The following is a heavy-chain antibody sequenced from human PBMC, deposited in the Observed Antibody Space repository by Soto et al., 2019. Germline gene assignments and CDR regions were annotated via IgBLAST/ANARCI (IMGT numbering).Heavy chain of an antibody. J-gene: IGHJ6*02. CDR1: GFTFSSYA. V-gene: IGHV3-30*18. D-gene: IGHD2-2*01. Sequence: PGGSLRLSCAASGFTFSSYAMSWVRQAPGKGLEWVAVISYDGSNKYYADSVKGRFTISRDNSKNTLYLQMNSLRAEDTAVYYCAKDMWCSSTSCYPYYYYGMDVWGQGTTVTVSS. CDR2: ISYDGSNK. CDR3: AKDMWCSSTSCYPYYYYGMDV.